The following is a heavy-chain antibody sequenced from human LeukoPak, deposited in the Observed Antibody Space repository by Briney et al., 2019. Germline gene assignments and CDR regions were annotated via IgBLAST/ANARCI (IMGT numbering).Heavy chain of an antibody. CDR1: GFTFSTYW. CDR3: ARWAWLQGGPDAFDI. J-gene: IGHJ3*02. Sequence: GGSLRLSCAASGFTFSTYWMAWVRQAPGKGLEWVANIKQDGSEKYYVGSVKGRFTISRDNAKNSLFLQMNSLRAEDTAVYYRARWAWLQGGPDAFDIWGQGTMVTLSS. V-gene: IGHV3-7*01. CDR2: IKQDGSEK. D-gene: IGHD5-24*01.